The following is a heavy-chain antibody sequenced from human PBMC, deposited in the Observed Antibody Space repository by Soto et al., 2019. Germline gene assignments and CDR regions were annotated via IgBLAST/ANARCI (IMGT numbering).Heavy chain of an antibody. D-gene: IGHD5-12*01. CDR2: LIPMFGTT. Sequence: QVQLVQSGAEVKTPGSSVKVSCEASGGTFSSYSINWVRQAPGQGLEWMGRLIPMFGTTDYAQRFQGRVTFAADESTNTASMEVTDLTSEDTAVYYCARAAVLTFTRFYDADVWGQGTTVTVSS. J-gene: IGHJ6*02. CDR1: GGTFSSYS. CDR3: ARAAVLTFTRFYDADV. V-gene: IGHV1-69*18.